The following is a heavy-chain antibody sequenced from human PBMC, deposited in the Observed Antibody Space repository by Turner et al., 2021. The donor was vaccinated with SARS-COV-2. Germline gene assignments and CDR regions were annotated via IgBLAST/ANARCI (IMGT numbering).Heavy chain of an antibody. CDR2: IWYDGSNK. D-gene: IGHD1-26*01. V-gene: IGHV3-33*01. Sequence: QVQLVASGGGVVHPGRSLRLSCAAPGFTFSSFGIHWVRQAPGKGLEWVAVIWYDGSNKYYADSVKGRFTISRDNSKNTLYLQMNSLRAEDTAVYYCAREGMVGATTGLDYWGQGTLVTVSS. CDR1: GFTFSSFG. J-gene: IGHJ4*02. CDR3: AREGMVGATTGLDY.